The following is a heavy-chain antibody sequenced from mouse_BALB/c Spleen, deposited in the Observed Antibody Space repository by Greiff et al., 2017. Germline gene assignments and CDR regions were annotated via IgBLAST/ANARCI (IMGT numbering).Heavy chain of an antibody. Sequence: EVQLQQSGPELVKPGASVKMSCKASGYTFTSYVMHWVKQKPGQGLEWIGYINPYNDGTKYNEKFKGKATLTSDKSSSTAYMELSSLTSEDSAVYYCAREGITTVVATDAMDYWGQGTSVTVSS. CDR3: AREGITTVVATDAMDY. J-gene: IGHJ4*01. CDR2: INPYNDGT. D-gene: IGHD1-1*01. V-gene: IGHV1-14*01. CDR1: GYTFTSYV.